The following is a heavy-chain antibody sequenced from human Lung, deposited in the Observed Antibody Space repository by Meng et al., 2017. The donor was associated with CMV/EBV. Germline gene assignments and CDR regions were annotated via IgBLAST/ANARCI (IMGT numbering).Heavy chain of an antibody. CDR2: ISWDGGST. Sequence: GESLKISCAASGFTFDDYTMHWVRQAPGKGLEWVSIISWDGGSTYYADSVKGRFTISRDNSKNSLYVQMNSLRTEDTAFYYCAKGSAADWDYYFDYWGQGTLVT. V-gene: IGHV3-43*01. CDR3: AKGSAADWDYYFDY. CDR1: GFTFDDYT. J-gene: IGHJ4*02. D-gene: IGHD3/OR15-3a*01.